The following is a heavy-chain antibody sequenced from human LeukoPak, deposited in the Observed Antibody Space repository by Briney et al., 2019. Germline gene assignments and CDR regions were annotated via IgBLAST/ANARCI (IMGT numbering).Heavy chain of an antibody. Sequence: GGSLRLSCAASGFNFRNYAMAWVRQAPGTGLEWVSGISAGATRTYYAASVRGRFTISRDNSQNTLYLQMNSLRAEDTAVYYCARWRLYTGSGTGTSRYSFDLWGQGTLITVSS. CDR1: GFNFRNYA. V-gene: IGHV3-23*01. J-gene: IGHJ4*02. CDR2: ISAGATRT. CDR3: ARWRLYTGSGTGTSRYSFDL. D-gene: IGHD3-16*02.